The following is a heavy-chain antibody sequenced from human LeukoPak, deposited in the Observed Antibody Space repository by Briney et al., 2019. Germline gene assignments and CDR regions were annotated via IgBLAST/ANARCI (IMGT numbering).Heavy chain of an antibody. V-gene: IGHV3-53*01. J-gene: IGHJ4*02. Sequence: GGSLRLSCAASGFTVSSNYMSWVRQAPGKGLEWVSVIYSGGSTYYADSVKGRFTISRDNSKNTLYLQMNSLRAEDTAVYYCTTEDTAMAQYCSGGSCYSGNDYWGQGTLVTVSS. CDR2: IYSGGST. CDR3: TTEDTAMAQYCSGGSCYSGNDY. D-gene: IGHD2-15*01. CDR1: GFTVSSNY.